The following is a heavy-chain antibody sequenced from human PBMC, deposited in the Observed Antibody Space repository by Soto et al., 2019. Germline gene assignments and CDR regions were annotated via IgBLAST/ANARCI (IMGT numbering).Heavy chain of an antibody. CDR1: GVSVNRYY. V-gene: IGHV4-59*02. CDR2: IYYSGSA. Sequence: SETLSLTCTVSGVSVNRYYWSWIRQPPGRGLEWIGNIYYSGSANYNSSLKSRVSISVDTSKSQFSLNLRSVTAADTAVYFCARAGNTYATGWFDPWGQGTLVTVSS. D-gene: IGHD5-18*01. J-gene: IGHJ5*02. CDR3: ARAGNTYATGWFDP.